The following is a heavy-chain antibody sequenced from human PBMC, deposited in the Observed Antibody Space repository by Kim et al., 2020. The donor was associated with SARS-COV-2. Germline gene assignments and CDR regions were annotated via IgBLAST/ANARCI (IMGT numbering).Heavy chain of an antibody. Sequence: ASVKVSCKASGYTFTSYAMHWVRQAPGQRLEWMGWINAGNGNTKYSQKFQGRVTITRDTSASTAYMELSSLRSEDTAVYYCARGAGVSTYYYGSGSYGNWFDPWGQGTLVTVSS. D-gene: IGHD3-10*01. CDR3: ARGAGVSTYYYGSGSYGNWFDP. CDR2: INAGNGNT. V-gene: IGHV1-3*01. CDR1: GYTFTSYA. J-gene: IGHJ5*02.